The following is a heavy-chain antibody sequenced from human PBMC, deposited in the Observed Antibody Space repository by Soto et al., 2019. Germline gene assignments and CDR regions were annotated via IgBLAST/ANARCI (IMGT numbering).Heavy chain of an antibody. D-gene: IGHD2-15*01. CDR1: GFTFSSYA. CDR3: AKGYCSGGSCPTVPDAFDI. CDR2: ISGSGGST. Sequence: EVQLLESGGGLVQPGGSLRLSCAASGFTFSSYAMSWVRQAPGKGLEWVSAISGSGGSTYYADSVKGRFTISRDNSKNTLYLQMNSLRAEDTAVYYCAKGYCSGGSCPTVPDAFDIWRQGTMVTVSS. J-gene: IGHJ3*02. V-gene: IGHV3-23*01.